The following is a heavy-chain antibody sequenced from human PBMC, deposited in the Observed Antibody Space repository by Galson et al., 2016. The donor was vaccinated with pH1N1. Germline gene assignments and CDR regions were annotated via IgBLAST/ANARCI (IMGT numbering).Heavy chain of an antibody. CDR2: ISGRGGNT. CDR1: GFTFKNYV. J-gene: IGHJ3*01. CDR3: AKDRSREFLHFPFDAFDV. D-gene: IGHD3-10*01. Sequence: SLRLSCATSGFTFKNYVMSWVRQAPGKGLEWVSVISGRGGNTYYAGSVKGRFTISRDNFKNTLYLEMNKLKDDDTAVYYCAKDRSREFLHFPFDAFDVWGQGTMVSVSA. V-gene: IGHV3-23*01.